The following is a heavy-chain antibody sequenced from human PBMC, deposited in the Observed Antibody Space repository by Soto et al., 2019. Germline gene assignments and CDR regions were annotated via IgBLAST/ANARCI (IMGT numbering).Heavy chain of an antibody. J-gene: IGHJ5*02. D-gene: IGHD2-21*02. V-gene: IGHV4-31*03. Sequence: SETLSLTCTVSGGSISSGDYYWSWIRQLPGKDLGWIAYIYYNGNTYYTPSLKSRATISLDTSRNQFFLNLNSVTAADTAVYYCAADRDCGGDCYEVPWFDPCGQGTLVT. CDR1: GGSISSGDYY. CDR2: IYYNGNT. CDR3: AADRDCGGDCYEVPWFDP.